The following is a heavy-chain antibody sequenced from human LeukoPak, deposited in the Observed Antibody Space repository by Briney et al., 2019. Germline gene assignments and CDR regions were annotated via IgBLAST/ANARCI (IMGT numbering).Heavy chain of an antibody. CDR1: GFTFSSYR. D-gene: IGHD4-23*01. J-gene: IGHJ4*02. V-gene: IGHV3-21*01. CDR3: ARGGNAYDY. CDR2: ISSRSNNI. Sequence: PGGSLRLSCAASGFTFSSYRMNWVRQAPGKGLEWVSSISSRSNNIYYADSVKGRFTISRDNAKNSLYLQMNSLRGEDTAVYYCARGGNAYDYWGQGTLVTVSS.